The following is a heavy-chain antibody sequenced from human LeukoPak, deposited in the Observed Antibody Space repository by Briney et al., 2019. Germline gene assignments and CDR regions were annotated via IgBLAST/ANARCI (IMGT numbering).Heavy chain of an antibody. J-gene: IGHJ4*02. CDR2: IIPLFGTA. CDR1: GDTFSRYG. Sequence: SVKVSCKASGDTFSRYGISWVRQAPGQGLEWMGGIIPLFGTANYAQKFQGRVTITADESTSTAYLELSRLRFEDTAVYYCARDGNPYYFDYWGQGTLVTVSS. CDR3: ARDGNPYYFDY. D-gene: IGHD1-1*01. V-gene: IGHV1-69*13.